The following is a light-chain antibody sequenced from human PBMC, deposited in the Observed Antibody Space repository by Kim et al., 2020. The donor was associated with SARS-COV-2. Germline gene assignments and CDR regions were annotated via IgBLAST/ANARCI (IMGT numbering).Light chain of an antibody. CDR2: DVS. Sequence: QSALTQPASVSGSPGQSITISCTGTSSDIGTHNHVSWYQQHPGKAPKFIIFDVSQRPSGVSNRFSGSKSGNTASLTISWLQTEDEADYYCSSYTSSSTFVFGTGTKVTVL. V-gene: IGLV2-14*03. J-gene: IGLJ1*01. CDR1: SSDIGTHNH. CDR3: SSYTSSSTFV.